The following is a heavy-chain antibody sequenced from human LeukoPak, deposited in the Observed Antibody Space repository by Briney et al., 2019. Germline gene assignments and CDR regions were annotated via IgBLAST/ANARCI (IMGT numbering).Heavy chain of an antibody. CDR2: MSPNSGNT. CDR1: GYTFTSYD. CDR3: ARTYGRDGYNYNY. D-gene: IGHD5-24*01. V-gene: IGHV1-8*01. Sequence: GASVKVSCKASGYTFTSYDINWVRQATGQGLGWMGWMSPNSGNTGYAQKFQGRVTMTRNTSISTAYMELSSLRSEDTAVYYCARTYGRDGYNYNYWGQGTLVTVSS. J-gene: IGHJ4*02.